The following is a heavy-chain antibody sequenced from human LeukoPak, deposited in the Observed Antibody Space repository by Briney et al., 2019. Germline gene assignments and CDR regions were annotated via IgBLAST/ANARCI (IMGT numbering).Heavy chain of an antibody. V-gene: IGHV3-30*02. D-gene: IGHD1-20*01. CDR1: GFMFSSSG. CDR3: ARVLDITGTIFDAFDI. J-gene: IGHJ3*02. CDR2: IRYDGSNK. Sequence: PGGSLRLSCAASGFMFSSSGMHWVRQAPGKGLEWVAFIRYDGSNKYYADSVKGRFTISRDNSKNTVSLQMNSLRAEDTAVYYCARVLDITGTIFDAFDIWGQGTMVTVSS.